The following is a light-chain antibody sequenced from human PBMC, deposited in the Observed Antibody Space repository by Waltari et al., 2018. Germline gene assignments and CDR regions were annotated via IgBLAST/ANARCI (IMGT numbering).Light chain of an antibody. CDR1: QSVSSY. CDR3: HQRTNWPLT. V-gene: IGKV3-11*01. Sequence: EIVLTQSPATLSLSPGERATLSCRASQSVSSYLGWYQQKPGQAPRLLISDGSNRATGIPARFSGSGSGTDFTLTISSLEPEDFAVYYCHQRTNWPLTFGGGTKVEIK. CDR2: DGS. J-gene: IGKJ4*01.